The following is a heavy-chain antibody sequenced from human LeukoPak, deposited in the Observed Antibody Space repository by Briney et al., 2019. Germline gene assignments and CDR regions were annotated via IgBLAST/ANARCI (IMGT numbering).Heavy chain of an antibody. Sequence: GGSVRLSCATSGFIFSSYGMYWVRQAPGHGLEWVAVMWHDGSAEFYADSVKGRVSISRDNSKNTVYLQMNSLRAEDTALYYCAKDNRGGWSGYFDYWGQGILVTVSS. CDR2: MWHDGSAE. CDR1: GFIFSSYG. CDR3: AKDNRGGWSGYFDY. V-gene: IGHV3-33*06. J-gene: IGHJ4*02. D-gene: IGHD6-19*01.